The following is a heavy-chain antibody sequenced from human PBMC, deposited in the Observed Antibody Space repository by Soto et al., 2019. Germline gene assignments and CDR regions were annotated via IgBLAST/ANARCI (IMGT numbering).Heavy chain of an antibody. CDR2: IIPIFGTT. CDR3: AGGEATTTVAWYFDF. J-gene: IGHJ2*01. Sequence: QVQLVQSGAEVKKPESSVKVSCKASGGTFSSLAISWVRQAPGQGLEWMGTIIPIFGTTNYAQKFQARVTITADESTSTAYMEVSGLRSDDTAVYYCAGGEATTTVAWYFDFWGRGTLVTVSS. V-gene: IGHV1-69*15. D-gene: IGHD4-17*01. CDR1: GGTFSSLA.